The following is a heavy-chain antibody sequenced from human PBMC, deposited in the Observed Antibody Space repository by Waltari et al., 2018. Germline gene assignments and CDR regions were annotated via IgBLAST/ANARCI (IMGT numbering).Heavy chain of an antibody. J-gene: IGHJ4*02. CDR3: ASSGRGGGFDY. D-gene: IGHD6-19*01. CDR2: IYYSGST. V-gene: IGHV4-59*01. CDR1: GGSISSYY. Sequence: QVQLQQWGAGLLKPSETLSLTCTVSGGSISSYYWSWIRQPPGKGLEWIGYIYYSGSTNYNPPLKSRVTIAVDTSKNQFSLKLSSVTAADTAVYYWASSGRGGGFDYWGQGTLVTVSS.